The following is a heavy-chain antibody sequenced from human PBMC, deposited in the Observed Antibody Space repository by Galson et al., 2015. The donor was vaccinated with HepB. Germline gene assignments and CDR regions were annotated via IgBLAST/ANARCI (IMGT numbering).Heavy chain of an antibody. CDR1: GGTFSSYT. Sequence: SVKVSCKASGGTFSSYTISWVRQAPGQGLEWMGRIIPILGIANYAQKFQGRVTITADKSTSTAYMELSSLRSEDTAVYYCARDASGSYLHRRGYYFDYWGQGTLVTVSS. CDR2: IIPILGIA. D-gene: IGHD1-26*01. CDR3: ARDASGSYLHRRGYYFDY. V-gene: IGHV1-69*04. J-gene: IGHJ4*02.